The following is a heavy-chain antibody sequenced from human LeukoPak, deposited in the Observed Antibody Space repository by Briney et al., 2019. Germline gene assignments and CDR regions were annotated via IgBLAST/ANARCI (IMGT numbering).Heavy chain of an antibody. D-gene: IGHD3-16*01. Sequence: GGSLRLSCAASGFTFDDFWMSWVRQAPGKGLEWVANIKYDGNETAYVDSVKGRFTISRDNAKRSLYLQMNSLRVEDTAVYYCARALGAPSSDYWGQGTLVTVSS. V-gene: IGHV3-7*04. CDR2: IKYDGNET. CDR3: ARALGAPSSDY. J-gene: IGHJ4*02. CDR1: GFTFDDFW.